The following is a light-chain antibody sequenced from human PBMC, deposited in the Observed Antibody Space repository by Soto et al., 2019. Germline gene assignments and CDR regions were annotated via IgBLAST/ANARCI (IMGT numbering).Light chain of an antibody. CDR2: GAS. CDR3: QQYNHWPLT. J-gene: IGKJ4*01. Sequence: EIVMTQSPATLSVSPGERATLSCRASQSVGSNLAWYQQKPGQAPRVLIYGASTRATGILARFSGSGSGAEFTLTISSLQSEDFALYYCQQYNHWPLTFGGGTKVDIK. CDR1: QSVGSN. V-gene: IGKV3-15*01.